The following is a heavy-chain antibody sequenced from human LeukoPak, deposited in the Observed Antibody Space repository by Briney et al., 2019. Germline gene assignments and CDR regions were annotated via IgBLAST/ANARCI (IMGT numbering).Heavy chain of an antibody. V-gene: IGHV4-4*02. J-gene: IGHJ4*02. CDR3: ARVAIFGVVIQGMYYFDY. CDR2: IYHSGST. Sequence: PGGSLRLSCAASGFTFSSYAMSWVRQAPGKGLEWIGEIYHSGSTNYNPSLKSRVTISVDKSKNQFSLKLSSVTAADTAVYYCARVAIFGVVIQGMYYFDYWGQGTLVTVSS. CDR1: GFTFSSYAM. D-gene: IGHD3-3*01.